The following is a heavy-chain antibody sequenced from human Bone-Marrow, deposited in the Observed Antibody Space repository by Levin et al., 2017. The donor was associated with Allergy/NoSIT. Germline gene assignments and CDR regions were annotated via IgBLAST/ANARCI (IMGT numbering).Heavy chain of an antibody. Sequence: PGGSLRLSCAASGFTFDDYAMHWVRQAPGKGLEWVSGISWNSGSIGYADSVKGRFTISRDNAKNSLYLQMNSLRAEDTALYYCAKDLYSSGWYGVDAFDIWGQGTMVTVSS. CDR1: GFTFDDYA. D-gene: IGHD6-19*01. V-gene: IGHV3-9*01. CDR2: ISWNSGSI. CDR3: AKDLYSSGWYGVDAFDI. J-gene: IGHJ3*02.